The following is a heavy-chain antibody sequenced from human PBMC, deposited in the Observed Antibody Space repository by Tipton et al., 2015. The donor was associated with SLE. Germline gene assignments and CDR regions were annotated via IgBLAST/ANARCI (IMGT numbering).Heavy chain of an antibody. V-gene: IGHV5-51*03. CDR1: GYSFSTYW. D-gene: IGHD3-16*01. J-gene: IGHJ4*02. CDR2: IFPGDSDT. Sequence: VQLVQSGAEVKKPGESLKISCKGSGYSFSTYWIGWVRQMPGKGLEWMGIIFPGDSDTRYSPSFQGQVTISADKSITTAYLQWSSLTASDTAMYYCARLTHDGYTYGYFFDYWGQGTLVTVSS. CDR3: ARLTHDGYTYGYFFDY.